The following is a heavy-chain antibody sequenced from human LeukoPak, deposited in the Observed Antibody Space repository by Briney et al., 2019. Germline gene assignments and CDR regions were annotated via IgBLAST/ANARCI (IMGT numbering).Heavy chain of an antibody. V-gene: IGHV3-7*01. CDR1: GFTFSSYW. D-gene: IGHD2-2*01. J-gene: IGHJ4*02. Sequence: GGSLRLSCAAFGFTFSSYWISWVRQAPGKGLEWVANIKQDGTEKYYVDSVKGRFTISRDNAKNSVYLQMDSLRAEDTAVYYCARMAWRSRPFDYWGQGILVTVSS. CDR2: IKQDGTEK. CDR3: ARMAWRSRPFDY.